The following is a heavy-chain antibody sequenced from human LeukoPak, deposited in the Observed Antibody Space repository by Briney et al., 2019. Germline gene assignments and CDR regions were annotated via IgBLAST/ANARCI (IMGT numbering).Heavy chain of an antibody. CDR3: ARFLRKIGYCSSTSCRTGYYFDY. CDR1: GGSFSGYY. V-gene: IGHV4-34*01. D-gene: IGHD2-2*01. J-gene: IGHJ4*02. CDR2: INHSGST. Sequence: SETLSLTCAVYGGSFSGYYWSWIRQPPGKGLGWIGEINHSGSTNYNPSLKSRVTISVDTSKNQFSLKLSSVTAADTAVYYCARFLRKIGYCSSTSCRTGYYFDYWGQGTLVTVSS.